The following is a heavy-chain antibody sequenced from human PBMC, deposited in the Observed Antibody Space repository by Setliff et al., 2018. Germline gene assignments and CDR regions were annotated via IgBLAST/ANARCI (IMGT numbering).Heavy chain of an antibody. D-gene: IGHD3-16*01. CDR1: GYSISSGYY. V-gene: IGHV4-38-2*02. CDR2: VYHSGST. Sequence: SETLSLTCTVSGYSISSGYYWGWIRQPPGKGLEWIGSVYHSGSTYYNPSLKSRVTISVDTSKSQFSLKLSSVTAADTAVYYCARDLLGGFDCWGQGTLVTSPQ. J-gene: IGHJ4*02. CDR3: ARDLLGGFDC.